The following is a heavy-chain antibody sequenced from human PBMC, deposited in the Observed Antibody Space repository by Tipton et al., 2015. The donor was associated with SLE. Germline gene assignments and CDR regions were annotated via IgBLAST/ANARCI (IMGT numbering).Heavy chain of an antibody. CDR1: GGSLSSGGYY. CDR2: IYYSGST. CDR3: AGSSSGSDFDY. D-gene: IGHD1-26*01. V-gene: IGHV4-31*03. Sequence: TLSLTCTVSGGSLSSGGYYWCWIRQDPGKGLEWIGYIYYSGSTYYNPTLKSRVTIQVDTYKHQFSLKLSTVTAADTAVYYCAGSSSGSDFDYWGQGTLVTVSS. J-gene: IGHJ4*02.